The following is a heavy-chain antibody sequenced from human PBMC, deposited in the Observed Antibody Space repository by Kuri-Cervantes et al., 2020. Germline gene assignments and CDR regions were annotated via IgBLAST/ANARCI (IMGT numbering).Heavy chain of an antibody. D-gene: IGHD1-1*01. J-gene: IGHJ4*02. CDR3: ARGTSSLDF. CDR1: GFTFDDYA. V-gene: IGHV3-9*01. Sequence: SLKISCAASGFTFDDYAMHWVRQAPGKGLEWVSGISWNSGSIGYADSVKGRFTISRDNSKNTLYLQMNSLRAEDTAVYYCARGTSSLDFWGRGTLVTVSS. CDR2: ISWNSGSI.